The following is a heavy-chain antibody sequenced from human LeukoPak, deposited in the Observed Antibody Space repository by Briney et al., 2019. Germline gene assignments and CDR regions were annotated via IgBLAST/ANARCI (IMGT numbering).Heavy chain of an antibody. D-gene: IGHD2/OR15-2a*01. CDR3: ATFRWIDS. CDR2: VIPSLGIS. J-gene: IGHJ5*01. Sequence: GASVKVSCKTSGGTFSGFAMNWGRQAPGPGPEWMGRVIPSLGISKYSQKFQDRLKVTADNSSTTAFMELTSLTSDDTAVYYCATFRWIDSWGQGTLVTVSS. V-gene: IGHV1-69*04. CDR1: GGTFSGFA.